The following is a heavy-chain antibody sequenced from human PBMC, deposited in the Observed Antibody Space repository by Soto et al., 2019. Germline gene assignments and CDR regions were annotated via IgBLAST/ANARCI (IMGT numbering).Heavy chain of an antibody. CDR1: GFTFSSYA. CDR2: ISGSGRST. J-gene: IGHJ4*02. Sequence: PGGSLRLSCVGSGFTFSSYAMSWVRQAPGKGLECVSVISGSGRSTHYADSVRGRFTISRDTSRSTLYLQMNRLRGDDTAIYYCAKAISDYYAPSDYWGQGTQVTVSS. D-gene: IGHD3-22*01. V-gene: IGHV3-23*01. CDR3: AKAISDYYAPSDY.